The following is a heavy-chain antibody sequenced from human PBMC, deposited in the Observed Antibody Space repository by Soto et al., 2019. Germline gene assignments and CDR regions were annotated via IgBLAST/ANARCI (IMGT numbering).Heavy chain of an antibody. Sequence: ASVKVSCKASGYTFTSYDINWVRQATGQGPEWMGWMNPNSGNTGYAQKFQGGVTMTRNTSISTAYMELSGLRSEDTAVYYCARAASTTVTPDRVAFDIWGQGTMVTVSS. CDR3: ARAASTTVTPDRVAFDI. D-gene: IGHD4-17*01. J-gene: IGHJ3*02. CDR2: MNPNSGNT. V-gene: IGHV1-8*01. CDR1: GYTFTSYD.